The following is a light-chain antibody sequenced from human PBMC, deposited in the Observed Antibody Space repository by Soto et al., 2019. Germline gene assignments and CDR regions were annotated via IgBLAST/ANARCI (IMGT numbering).Light chain of an antibody. CDR1: QAINNE. Sequence: AIQLTQSPSSLSASVGDRVTITCRSSQAINNEFAWYQQRPGEAPKLLIYYASILESGVPSRFRGRGSGTDFTLTIGSLQPEDFATYYCQQFRTYPTFGGGTKVEIK. V-gene: IGKV1-13*02. J-gene: IGKJ4*01. CDR3: QQFRTYPT. CDR2: YAS.